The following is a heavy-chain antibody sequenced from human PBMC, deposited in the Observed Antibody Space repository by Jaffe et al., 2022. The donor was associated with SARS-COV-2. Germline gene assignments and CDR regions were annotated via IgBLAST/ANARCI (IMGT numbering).Heavy chain of an antibody. J-gene: IGHJ4*02. Sequence: QVQLQQWGAGLLKPSETLSLTCAVYGGSFSGYYWSWIRQPPGKGLEWIGEINHSGSTNYNPSLKSRVTISVDTSKNQFSLKLSSVTAADTAVYYCARGVSCSSTSCYPDFDYWGQGTLVTVSS. CDR1: GGSFSGYY. CDR2: INHSGST. CDR3: ARGVSCSSTSCYPDFDY. V-gene: IGHV4-34*01. D-gene: IGHD2-2*01.